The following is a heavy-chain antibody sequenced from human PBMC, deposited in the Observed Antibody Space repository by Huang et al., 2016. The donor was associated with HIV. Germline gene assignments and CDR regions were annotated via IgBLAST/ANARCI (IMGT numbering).Heavy chain of an antibody. CDR2: INQSGRT. V-gene: IGHV4-34*02. Sequence: QVQLEQWGARLLKPSETLSLTCAVYGESLSDFFWSWIRQPPGKGLEWFGEINQSGRTNYNPSLKSRVTIAVYTSKKQLSLKLKSVTAADTSMYYCARGRGSSWSLFDTWGQGSLVTVFS. J-gene: IGHJ4*02. D-gene: IGHD6-13*01. CDR3: ARGRGSSWSLFDT. CDR1: GESLSDFF.